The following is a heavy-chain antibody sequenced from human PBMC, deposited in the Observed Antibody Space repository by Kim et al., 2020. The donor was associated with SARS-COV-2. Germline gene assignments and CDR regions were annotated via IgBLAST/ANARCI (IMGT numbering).Heavy chain of an antibody. V-gene: IGHV4-59*01. CDR3: ARTGVRYFDWLWGMDV. D-gene: IGHD3-9*01. J-gene: IGHJ6*02. Sequence: SLTNRGTISVDTSKNQFSLKLSSVTAADTAVYYCARTGVRYFDWLWGMDVWGQGTTVTVSS.